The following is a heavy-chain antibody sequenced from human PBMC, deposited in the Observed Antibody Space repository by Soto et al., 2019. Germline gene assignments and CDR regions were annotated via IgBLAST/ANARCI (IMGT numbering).Heavy chain of an antibody. J-gene: IGHJ6*02. D-gene: IGHD2-2*01. Sequence: SETLSLTCTVSGGSISSYYWSWIRQPPGKGLEWIGYIYYSGSTNYNPSLKSRVTISVDTSKNQFSLKLSSVTAADTAVYYCAREGKSGQYRSLSYYCCIDVWGQGTTVTVSS. CDR3: AREGKSGQYRSLSYYCCIDV. CDR2: IYYSGST. CDR1: GGSISSYY. V-gene: IGHV4-59*01.